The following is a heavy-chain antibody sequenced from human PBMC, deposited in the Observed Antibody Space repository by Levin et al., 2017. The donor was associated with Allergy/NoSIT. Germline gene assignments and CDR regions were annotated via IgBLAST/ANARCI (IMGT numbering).Heavy chain of an antibody. J-gene: IGHJ5*02. CDR2: INHSGST. D-gene: IGHD3-10*01. CDR3: ARTLITMVRGVMWFDP. CDR1: GGSFSGYY. V-gene: IGHV4-34*01. Sequence: SQTLSLTCAVYGGSFSGYYWSWIRQPPGKGLEWIGEINHSGSTNYNPSLKSRVTISVDTSKNQFSLKLSSVTAADTAVYYCARTLITMVRGVMWFDPWGQGTLVTVSS.